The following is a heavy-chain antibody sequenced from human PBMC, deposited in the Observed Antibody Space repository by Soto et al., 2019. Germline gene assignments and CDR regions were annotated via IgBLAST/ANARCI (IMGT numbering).Heavy chain of an antibody. CDR3: ARDQRDFWSGYSSVWFDP. V-gene: IGHV4-4*02. Sequence: PSETLSLTCAVSGGSISSSNWWSWVRQPPGKGLEWIGEIYHSGRTNYNPSLKSRVTISVDKSKNQFSLKLTSVTAADTAVYYCARDQRDFWSGYSSVWFDPWGQGNLVTVS. D-gene: IGHD3-3*01. J-gene: IGHJ5*02. CDR1: GGSISSSNW. CDR2: IYHSGRT.